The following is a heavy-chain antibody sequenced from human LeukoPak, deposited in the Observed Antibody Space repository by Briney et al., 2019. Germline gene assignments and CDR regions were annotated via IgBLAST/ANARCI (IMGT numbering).Heavy chain of an antibody. V-gene: IGHV3-30-3*01. CDR2: ISYDGSNK. D-gene: IGHD6-13*01. Sequence: GGSLRLSCAASGFTFSSYAMHWVRQAPGKGLEWVAVISYDGSNKYYADSVKGRFTISRDNSKNTLYLQMNSLRAEDTAVYYCAKDSSSWYVVLTPDYWGQGTLVTVSS. CDR3: AKDSSSWYVVLTPDY. J-gene: IGHJ4*02. CDR1: GFTFSSYA.